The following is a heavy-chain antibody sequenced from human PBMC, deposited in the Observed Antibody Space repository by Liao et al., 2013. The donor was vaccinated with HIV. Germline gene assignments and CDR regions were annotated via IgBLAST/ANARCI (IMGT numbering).Heavy chain of an antibody. CDR1: GGSFSGYY. CDR3: ARGRKATVTTSYLNY. V-gene: IGHV4-34*01. D-gene: IGHD4-11*01. Sequence: QVQLQQWGAGLLKPSETLSLTCAVYGGSFSGYYWSWIRQPPGKGLEWIGYIYYSWEHQLQPVPQESSHHIRRHVQEPVLPEYEVCDRADTAVYYCARGRKATVTTSYLNYWGQGTLVTVSS. CDR2: IYYSWEH. J-gene: IGHJ4*02.